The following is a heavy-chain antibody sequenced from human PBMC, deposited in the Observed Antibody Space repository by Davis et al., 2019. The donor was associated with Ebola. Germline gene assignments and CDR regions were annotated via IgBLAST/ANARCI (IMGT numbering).Heavy chain of an antibody. J-gene: IGHJ6*02. D-gene: IGHD2-15*01. CDR1: GFMFSSYA. Sequence: GESLKISCSVSGFMFSSYAMHWVRQAPGKGLEWAAVISYEGGSKDYADSVKGRFTISRDDSKNTLYLQMNSLRAEDTAVYYCARVGCSGGTCYGLDVWGQGTTVTVSS. CDR3: ARVGCSGGTCYGLDV. V-gene: IGHV3-30*04. CDR2: ISYEGGSK.